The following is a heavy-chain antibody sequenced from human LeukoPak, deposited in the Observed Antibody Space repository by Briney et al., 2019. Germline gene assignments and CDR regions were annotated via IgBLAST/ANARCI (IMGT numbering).Heavy chain of an antibody. V-gene: IGHV3-23*01. CDR1: GFAFSSYA. CDR3: AKFGADSGSYSGVAEN. J-gene: IGHJ4*02. CDR2: ISGSGGST. Sequence: GGSLRLSCAASGFAFSSYAMSWVRQAPGKGLEWVSAISGSGGSTYYADSVKGRFTISRDNSKNTLYLQMNSLRAEDTAVYYCAKFGADSGSYSGVAENWGQGTLVTVSS. D-gene: IGHD3-10*01.